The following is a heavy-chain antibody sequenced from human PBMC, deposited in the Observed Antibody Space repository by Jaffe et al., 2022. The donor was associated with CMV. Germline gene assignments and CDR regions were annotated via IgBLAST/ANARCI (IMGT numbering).Heavy chain of an antibody. Sequence: QVQLQQWGAGLLKPSETLSLTCAVYGGSFSGYYWSWIRQPPGKGLEWIGEINHSGSTNYNPSLKSRVTISVDTSKNQFSLKLSSVTAADTAVYYCARGRVIVGATRWFDPWGQGTLVTVSS. V-gene: IGHV4-34*01. CDR2: INHSGST. D-gene: IGHD1-26*01. CDR1: GGSFSGYY. J-gene: IGHJ5*02. CDR3: ARGRVIVGATRWFDP.